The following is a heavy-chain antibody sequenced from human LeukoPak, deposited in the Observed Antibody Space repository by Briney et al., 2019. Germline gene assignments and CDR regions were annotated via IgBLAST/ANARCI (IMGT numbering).Heavy chain of an antibody. V-gene: IGHV3-23*01. CDR1: GFTFSSYS. CDR2: ISGSGGST. D-gene: IGHD4-17*01. J-gene: IGHJ4*02. Sequence: GGSLRLSCAASGFTFSSYSMNWVRQAPGKGLEWVSAISGSGGSTYYADSVKGRFTISRDNSKNTLYLQMNSLRAEDTAVYYCAKKSGDYGDSSKIDYWGQGTLVTVSS. CDR3: AKKSGDYGDSSKIDY.